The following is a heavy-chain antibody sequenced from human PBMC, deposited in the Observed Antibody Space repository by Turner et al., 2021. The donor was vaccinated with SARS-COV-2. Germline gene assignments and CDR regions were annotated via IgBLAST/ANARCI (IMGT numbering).Heavy chain of an antibody. D-gene: IGHD3-22*01. V-gene: IGHV1-24*01. CDR1: GYTLIELS. CDR2: FDPEDGET. Sequence: QVQLVQSGAEVKKPGASVKVTCKVSGYTLIELSMHWVRQAPGKGLELMGGFDPEDGETIYEQKFQGRVTMTEDTSTDTAYMELSSLRSEDTAVYYCATAPANYYDSSGSKGFYYYYYGMDVWGQGTTVTVSS. J-gene: IGHJ6*02. CDR3: ATAPANYYDSSGSKGFYYYYYGMDV.